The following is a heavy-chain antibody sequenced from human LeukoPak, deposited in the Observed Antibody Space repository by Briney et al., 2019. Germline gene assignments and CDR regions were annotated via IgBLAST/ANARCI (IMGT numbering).Heavy chain of an antibody. J-gene: IGHJ4*02. CDR1: GFTVSSNF. CDR2: IYRGGRT. V-gene: IGHV3-66*01. CDR3: ALGVVTDY. Sequence: GGSLRLSCAASGFTVSSNFMSWVRQAPGKGLEWVSVIYRGGRTYYEDSVKGRFTIYRENSKNTLYLQMNSLRVENTAVYYCALGVVTDYWGQGTLVTVSS. D-gene: IGHD2-21*02.